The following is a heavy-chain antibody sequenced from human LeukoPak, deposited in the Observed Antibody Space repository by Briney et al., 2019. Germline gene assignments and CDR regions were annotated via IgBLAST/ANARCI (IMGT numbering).Heavy chain of an antibody. V-gene: IGHV1-8*01. J-gene: IGHJ4*02. CDR2: MNPNSLNT. CDR1: GYTFSSFD. CDR3: ARGIRNQLLSEY. Sequence: ASVKVSCKTSGYTFSSFDVIWVRQATGQGLEWIGWMNPNSLNTGYAQKFRGRVTMTVDTSISTAYMELSSLISEDTAVYYCARGIRNQLLSEYWGQGSLVTVSS. D-gene: IGHD2-2*01.